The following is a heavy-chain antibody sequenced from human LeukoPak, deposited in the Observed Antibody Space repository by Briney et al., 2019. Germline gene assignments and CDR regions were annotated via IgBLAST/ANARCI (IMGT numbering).Heavy chain of an antibody. CDR1: GFTFSSYS. V-gene: IGHV3-23*01. CDR3: AKDRSHLPVAGFDS. CDR2: ISSTADKI. D-gene: IGHD6-19*01. J-gene: IGHJ4*02. Sequence: PGGSLRLSCAASGFTFSSYSMNWVRQAPGKGLEWVSAISSTADKIYYADAVKGRFTISRDNSKNTLFLQMTSLRAEDTALYYCAKDRSHLPVAGFDSWGQGTLVTVSS.